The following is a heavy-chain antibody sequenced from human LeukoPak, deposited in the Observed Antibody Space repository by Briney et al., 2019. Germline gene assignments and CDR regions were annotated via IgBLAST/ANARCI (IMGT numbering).Heavy chain of an antibody. J-gene: IGHJ4*02. CDR1: GGSFSGYY. Sequence: PSEPQPLTCAAHGGSFSGYYWSWLRQPPGKGLEWIGENNHSGSTNYNPSLKSRVTISVDTSKNQFSLKLSSVTAADTAVYYCARQFLRSITMVRGVLALDYWGQGTLVTVSS. CDR2: NNHSGST. D-gene: IGHD3-10*01. CDR3: ARQFLRSITMVRGVLALDY. V-gene: IGHV4-34*01.